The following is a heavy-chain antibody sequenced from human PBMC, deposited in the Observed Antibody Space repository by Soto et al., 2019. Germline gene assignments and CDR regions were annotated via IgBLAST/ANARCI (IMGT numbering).Heavy chain of an antibody. D-gene: IGHD2-2*02. CDR1: GFTFSSYA. J-gene: IGHJ4*02. Sequence: EVQLLESGGGLVQPGGSLRLSCAASGFTFSSYAMNRLRQAPGKGLEWVSTISGSGGSTYYAHTSTYYADSVKGRFTISRDNSKNTLYLQMNSLRAEDTAVYYCAKVGGTSHPPIPVDYWGQGTLVTVSS. V-gene: IGHV3-23*01. CDR3: AKVGGTSHPPIPVDY. CDR2: ISGSGGSTYYAHTST.